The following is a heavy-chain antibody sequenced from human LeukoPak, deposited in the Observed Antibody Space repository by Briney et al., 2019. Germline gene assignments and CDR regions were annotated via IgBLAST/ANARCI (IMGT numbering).Heavy chain of an antibody. V-gene: IGHV4-39*07. J-gene: IGHJ5*02. CDR2: IYYSGST. CDR3: APYYGSGMFGWFDP. CDR1: GGSISSSSYY. D-gene: IGHD3-10*01. Sequence: SETLSLTCTVSGGSISSSSYYWGWIRQPPGKGLEWIGSIYYSGSTYYNPSLKSRVTISVDTSKNQFSLKLSSVTAADTAVYYCAPYYGSGMFGWFDPWGQGTLVTVSS.